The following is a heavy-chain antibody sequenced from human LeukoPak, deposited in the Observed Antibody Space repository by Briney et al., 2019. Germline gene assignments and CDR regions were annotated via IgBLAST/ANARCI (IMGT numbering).Heavy chain of an antibody. J-gene: IGHJ4*02. CDR2: INPSGGST. CDR1: GYTFTSYY. V-gene: IGHV1-46*01. Sequence: ASVKVSCKASGYTFTSYYMHWVRQAPGQGLEWMGIINPSGGSTSYAQKFQGRVTMTTDTSTSTAYMELRSLRSDDTAVYYCAREDSSGWYFDYWGQGTLVTVSS. D-gene: IGHD6-19*01. CDR3: AREDSSGWYFDY.